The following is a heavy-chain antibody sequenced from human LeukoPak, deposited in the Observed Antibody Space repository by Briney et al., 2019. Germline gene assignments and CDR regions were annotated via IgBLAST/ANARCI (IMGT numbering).Heavy chain of an antibody. J-gene: IGHJ5*02. CDR3: ARLVLRGLVGFDP. CDR1: DGSISSGNW. CDR2: ISHSGST. Sequence: PSETLSLTCAVSDGSISSGNWWSWVRQPPGKGLEWIGEISHSGSTSYNPSLDSRVTISLHKSKNQFSLKLNSVTAADTAVYYCARLVLRGLVGFDPWGQGTLVTVSS. D-gene: IGHD3-10*01. V-gene: IGHV4-4*02.